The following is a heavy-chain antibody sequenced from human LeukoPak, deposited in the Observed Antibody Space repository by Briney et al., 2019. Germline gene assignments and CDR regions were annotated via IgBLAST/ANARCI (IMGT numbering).Heavy chain of an antibody. CDR2: VWYDGSNK. V-gene: IGHV3-33*01. CDR3: ARDERGYYYSGAFFGAIDY. J-gene: IGHJ4*02. D-gene: IGHD3-22*01. Sequence: GGSLRLSCAASGFTLNSYAMHWVRQAPGKGLEWAAFVWYDGSNKYYADSVRGRFTMSRDNSKNTLYLQMSGLRAEDTAVYYCARDERGYYYSGAFFGAIDYWGQGNLVTVSS. CDR1: GFTLNSYA.